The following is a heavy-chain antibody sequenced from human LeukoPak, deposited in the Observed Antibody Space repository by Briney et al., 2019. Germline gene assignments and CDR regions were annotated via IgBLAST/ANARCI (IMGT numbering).Heavy chain of an antibody. J-gene: IGHJ4*02. CDR1: GYTFTDYY. D-gene: IGHD2-15*01. Sequence: ASVKVSCKASGYTFTDYYMHWVRQAPGQGLEWMGWINPNSCDTSQAPNFQGRVTLTRDTSISTAYMELSSLRSDDSAVYYCAGEYCSGGSCRQGFDYWGQGTLVTVSS. CDR2: INPNSCDT. V-gene: IGHV1-2*02. CDR3: AGEYCSGGSCRQGFDY.